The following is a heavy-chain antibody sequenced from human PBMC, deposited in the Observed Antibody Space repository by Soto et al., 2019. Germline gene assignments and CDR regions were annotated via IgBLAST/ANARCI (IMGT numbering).Heavy chain of an antibody. J-gene: IGHJ6*02. Sequence: GSLRLSCAASGFTFTSYSMNWVRQAPGKGLEWVSSISTSSRYIYYVDSVKGRFTISRDNAKNSLYLQMNSLRAEDTAVYYCARAKDIVLVPAGLGMDVWGQGTTVTVSS. CDR2: ISTSSRYI. D-gene: IGHD2-2*01. CDR1: GFTFTSYS. V-gene: IGHV3-21*01. CDR3: ARAKDIVLVPAGLGMDV.